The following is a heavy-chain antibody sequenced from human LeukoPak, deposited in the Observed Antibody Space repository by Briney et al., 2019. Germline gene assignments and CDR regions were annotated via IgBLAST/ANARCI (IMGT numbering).Heavy chain of an antibody. D-gene: IGHD1/OR15-1a*01. CDR1: GGSISSYY. V-gene: IGHV4-59*01. CDR2: NYYSGST. CDR3: ARVGTTMNFDY. Sequence: SETLSLTCTVSGGSISSYYWSWIRQPPGKRLEWIGYNYYSGSTNYNPSLKSRVTISVDTSKNQFSLKLSSVTAADTAVYYCARVGTTMNFDYWGQGTLVTVSS. J-gene: IGHJ4*02.